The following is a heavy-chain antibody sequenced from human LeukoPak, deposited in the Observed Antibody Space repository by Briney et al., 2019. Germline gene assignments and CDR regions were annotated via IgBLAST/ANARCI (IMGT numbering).Heavy chain of an antibody. CDR1: GYTFTGYY. V-gene: IGHV1-2*02. D-gene: IGHD6-19*01. CDR2: INPNSGGT. CDR3: ARSIAVAGTWWFDP. J-gene: IGHJ5*02. Sequence: ASVKVSCKASGYTFTGYYMHWVRQAPGQGLEWMGWINPNSGGTNYAQKFQGRVTMTRDTSISTAYMELSRLRSDDTAAYYCARSIAVAGTWWFDPWGQGTLVTVST.